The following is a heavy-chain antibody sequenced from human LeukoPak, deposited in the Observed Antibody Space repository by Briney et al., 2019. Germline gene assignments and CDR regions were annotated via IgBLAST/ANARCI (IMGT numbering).Heavy chain of an antibody. V-gene: IGHV4-59*01. CDR3: AGDLGKRHAFDI. CDR2: IYYSGST. Sequence: SETLPLTCTVSGGSISSYYWSWIRQPPGKGLEWIGYIYYSGSTNYNPSLKSRVTISVDTSKNQFSLKLSSVTAADTAVYYCAGDLGKRHAFDIWGQGTMVTVSS. CDR1: GGSISSYY. J-gene: IGHJ3*02. D-gene: IGHD3-16*01.